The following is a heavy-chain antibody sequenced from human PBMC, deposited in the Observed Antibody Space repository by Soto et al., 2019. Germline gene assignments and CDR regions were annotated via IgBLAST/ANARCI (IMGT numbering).Heavy chain of an antibody. CDR1: GFTFSSYW. J-gene: IGHJ6*03. D-gene: IGHD3-3*01. V-gene: IGHV3-74*01. CDR3: ARVPYYDFWSGYHELDLRYYYYMDV. CDR2: INSDGSST. Sequence: EVQLVESGGGLVQPGESLRLSCAASGFTFSSYWMHWVRQAPGKGLVWVSRINSDGSSTSYADSVKGRFTISRDNAKNTLYLQMNSLRAEDTAVYYCARVPYYDFWSGYHELDLRYYYYMDVWGKGTTVTVSS.